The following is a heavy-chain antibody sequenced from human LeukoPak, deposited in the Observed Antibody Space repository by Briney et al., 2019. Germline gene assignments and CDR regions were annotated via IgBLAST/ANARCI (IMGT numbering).Heavy chain of an antibody. Sequence: SETLSLTCAVYGGSFSGYYWSWIRQPPGKGLEWIGEINHSGSTNYNPSLKSRVTISVDTSKNQFSLKLSSVTAADTAVYYCARARAGTAARPFDYWGQGTLVTVSS. CDR3: ARARAGTAARPFDY. CDR1: GGSFSGYY. J-gene: IGHJ4*02. D-gene: IGHD6-6*01. CDR2: INHSGST. V-gene: IGHV4-34*01.